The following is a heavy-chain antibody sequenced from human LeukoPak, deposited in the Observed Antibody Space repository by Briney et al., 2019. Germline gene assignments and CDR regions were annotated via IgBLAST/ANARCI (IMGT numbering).Heavy chain of an antibody. V-gene: IGHV3-74*01. J-gene: IGHJ5*02. D-gene: IGHD6-6*01. CDR3: ARDGVAARGWFDP. CDR1: GFTFSSYW. Sequence: AGGSLRLSCAASGFTFSSYWMHWVRQAPGKGLVWVSRINSDGSSTGYADSVKGRFTISRDNAKNTLYLQMNSLRAEDTAVYHCARDGVAARGWFDPWGQGTLVTVSS. CDR2: INSDGSST.